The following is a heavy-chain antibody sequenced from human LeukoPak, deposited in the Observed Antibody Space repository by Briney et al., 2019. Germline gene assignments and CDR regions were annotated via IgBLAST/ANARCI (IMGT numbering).Heavy chain of an antibody. CDR3: ATYLTGTTSVKYYYGMDV. Sequence: GGSLRLSCAASGFTVSSNYMSWVRQAPPQGLDLESVIYSGGSTYYADSVKGRFTISRDNAKNTLYLQMNSLRAEDTAVYYCATYLTGTTSVKYYYGMDVWGQGTTVTVSS. J-gene: IGHJ6*02. V-gene: IGHV3-66*02. CDR2: IYSGGST. D-gene: IGHD1-7*01. CDR1: GFTVSSNY.